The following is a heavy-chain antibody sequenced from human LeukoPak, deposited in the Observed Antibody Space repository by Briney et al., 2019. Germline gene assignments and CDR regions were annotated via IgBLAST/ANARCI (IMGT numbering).Heavy chain of an antibody. V-gene: IGHV3-23*01. D-gene: IGHD3-3*01. J-gene: IGHJ5*02. CDR2: ISGSGGST. CDR3: AKGDDFWSGPGLNWFDP. CDR1: GFTFSSYA. Sequence: GGSLRLSRAASGFTFSSYAMSWVRQAPGKGLEWVSAISGSGGSTYYADSVKGRFTISRDNSKNTLYLQMNSLRAEDTAVYYCAKGDDFWSGPGLNWFDPWGQGTLVTVSS.